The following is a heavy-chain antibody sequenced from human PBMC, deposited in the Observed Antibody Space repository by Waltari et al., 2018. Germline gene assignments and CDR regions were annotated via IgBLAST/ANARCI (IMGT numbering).Heavy chain of an antibody. D-gene: IGHD2-8*01. CDR3: ARLLNGAFDF. CDR2: IYHSGST. Sequence: QVQLQESGPGLEKPSETLSLTCAVSGYSISSGYYWGWIRQPPGKGLEWIGRIYHSGSTYYNPALKSRVTISVDTSENQFSLKLSSVTAADTAVYYCARLLNGAFDFWGQGTMVTVSS. J-gene: IGHJ3*01. CDR1: GYSISSGYY. V-gene: IGHV4-38-2*01.